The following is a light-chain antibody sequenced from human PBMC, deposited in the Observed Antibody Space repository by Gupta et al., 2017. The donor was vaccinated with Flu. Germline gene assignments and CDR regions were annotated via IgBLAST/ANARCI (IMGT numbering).Light chain of an antibody. CDR1: PSVSSN. Sequence: ILITQPPATLSVSPAERATLSCRASPSVSSNIAWDQQKPGQAPRLLIYGASTRATGIPARSSGSGCGTEFTLTISSLQSEDFAVYYCQQYNNWPPLTFGGGTKVEIK. CDR3: QQYNNWPPLT. V-gene: IGKV3-15*01. CDR2: GAS. J-gene: IGKJ4*02.